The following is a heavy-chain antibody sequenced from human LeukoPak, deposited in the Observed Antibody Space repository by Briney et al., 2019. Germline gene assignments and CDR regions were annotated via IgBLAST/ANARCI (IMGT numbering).Heavy chain of an antibody. J-gene: IGHJ4*02. Sequence: PGGSLRLSCAASGFTFSSYAMNWVRQAPGKGLEWVSGISGSGGNTHYADSVKGRFTISRDNSKNALYLQMNSLRAEDTAVYYCARTRYCSGGSCYFDYWGQGTLVTVSS. CDR2: ISGSGGNT. D-gene: IGHD2-15*01. V-gene: IGHV3-23*01. CDR1: GFTFSSYA. CDR3: ARTRYCSGGSCYFDY.